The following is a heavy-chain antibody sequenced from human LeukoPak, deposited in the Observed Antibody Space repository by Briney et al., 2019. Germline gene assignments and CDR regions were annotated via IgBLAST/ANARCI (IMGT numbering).Heavy chain of an antibody. Sequence: SETLSLTCTVSGGSISSYYWSSIRQPPGKGLEWIGYIYYSGSTNYNPSLKSRVTISVDTSKNQFSLKLSSVTAADTAVYYCARADSSGYPYYFDYWGQGTLVTVSS. CDR1: GGSISSYY. D-gene: IGHD3-22*01. CDR3: ARADSSGYPYYFDY. J-gene: IGHJ4*02. V-gene: IGHV4-59*01. CDR2: IYYSGST.